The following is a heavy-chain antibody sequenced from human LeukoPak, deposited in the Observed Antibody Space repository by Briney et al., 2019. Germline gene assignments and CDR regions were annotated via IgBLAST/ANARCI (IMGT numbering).Heavy chain of an antibody. D-gene: IGHD1-1*01. CDR1: GGSFGGFY. J-gene: IGHJ4*02. CDR2: INHSGGI. Sequence: SETLSLTCAAYGGSFGGFYWTWIRQSPDKGLEWIGEINHSGGINYNPSLKSRATISLDTSKNQFSLKLSSVTAADAAMYYCARDSYNWVGLGFWGQGILVTVSS. V-gene: IGHV4-34*01. CDR3: ARDSYNWVGLGF.